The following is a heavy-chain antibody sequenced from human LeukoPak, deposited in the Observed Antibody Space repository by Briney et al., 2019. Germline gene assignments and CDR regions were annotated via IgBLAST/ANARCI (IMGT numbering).Heavy chain of an antibody. CDR2: MNPNSGNT. V-gene: IGHV1-18*01. D-gene: IGHD6-13*01. CDR3: ASRRTGYFDP. J-gene: IGHJ5*02. Sequence: ASVKVSCKASGYTFTSYDINWVRQATGQGLEWMGWMNPNSGNTNYAQKLQGRVTMTTDTSTSTAYMELRSLRSDDTAVYYCASRRTGYFDPWGQGTLVTVSS. CDR1: GYTFTSYD.